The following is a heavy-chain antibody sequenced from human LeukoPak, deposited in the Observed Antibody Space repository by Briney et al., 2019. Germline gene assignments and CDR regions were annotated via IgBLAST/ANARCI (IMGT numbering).Heavy chain of an antibody. Sequence: ASVKVSCKASGYTFTSYDINWVRQATGRGLEWMGWMNPNSGNTGYAQKFQGRVTITRNTSISTAYMELSSLRSEDTAVYYCARGSPYSSGWYDYYYYYMDVWGKGTTVTVSS. CDR1: GYTFTSYD. J-gene: IGHJ6*03. V-gene: IGHV1-8*03. D-gene: IGHD6-19*01. CDR2: MNPNSGNT. CDR3: ARGSPYSSGWYDYYYYYMDV.